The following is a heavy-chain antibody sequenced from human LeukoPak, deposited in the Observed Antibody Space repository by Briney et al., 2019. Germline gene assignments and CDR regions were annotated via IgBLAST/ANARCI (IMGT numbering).Heavy chain of an antibody. J-gene: IGHJ4*02. CDR1: GGSISSYY. V-gene: IGHV4-59*01. D-gene: IGHD4-17*01. CDR3: ARDPTVTPDY. Sequence: SETLSLTCTVSGGSISSYYWSWIRQPPGKGPEWIGYMYYGGSTNYNPYLKSRVTILVDTSKNQFSLKLSSVTAEDTAVYYCARDPTVTPDYWGQGTLVTVSS. CDR2: MYYGGST.